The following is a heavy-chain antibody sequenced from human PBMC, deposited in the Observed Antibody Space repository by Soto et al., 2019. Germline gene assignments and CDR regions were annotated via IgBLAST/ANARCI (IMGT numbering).Heavy chain of an antibody. Sequence: QITLKESGPTLVKPTQTLTLTCTFSGFSLTTSGEGVGWIRQPPGKALEWLALIYWDDDTRYSPSLRTRLTITKDTSKNQLALTMTNMDPADTATYFCAHRRLWSGYYTGCYDYWGQGTLVTVSS. D-gene: IGHD3-3*01. CDR3: AHRRLWSGYYTGCYDY. J-gene: IGHJ4*02. CDR1: GFSLTTSGEG. CDR2: IYWDDDT. V-gene: IGHV2-5*02.